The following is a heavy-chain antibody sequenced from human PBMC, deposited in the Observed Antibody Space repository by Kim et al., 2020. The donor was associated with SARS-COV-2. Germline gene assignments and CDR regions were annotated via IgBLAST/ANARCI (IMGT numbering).Heavy chain of an antibody. D-gene: IGHD3-10*01. J-gene: IGHJ4*02. CDR3: TIIGGSGGRSGY. CDR1: GFTFEDYG. Sequence: GGSLRLSCATSGFTFEDYGMSWVRQAPGKGLEWVSGINWNAGSTGYADSVKGRFTISKDNAKKSLYLQMNSLRAEDTALYYCTIIGGSGGRSGYWGQGTLVTVSS. V-gene: IGHV3-20*04. CDR2: INWNAGST.